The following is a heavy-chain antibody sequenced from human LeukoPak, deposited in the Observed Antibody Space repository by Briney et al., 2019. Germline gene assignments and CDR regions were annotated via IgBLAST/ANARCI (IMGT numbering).Heavy chain of an antibody. CDR1: GGSISSYY. CDR3: ARGEDTTVVFDY. CDR2: FYYSGST. Sequence: PSETLSLTCTVSGGSISSYYWSWIRQPPGKGLEWIGYFYYSGSTNYNLSLKSRVTISVDASKNQFSLKLGSVTAADTAVYYCARGEDTTVVFDYWGQGTLVTVSS. J-gene: IGHJ4*02. D-gene: IGHD5-18*01. V-gene: IGHV4-59*01.